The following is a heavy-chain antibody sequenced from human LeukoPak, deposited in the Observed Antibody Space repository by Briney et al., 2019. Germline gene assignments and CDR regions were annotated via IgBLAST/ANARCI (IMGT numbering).Heavy chain of an antibody. J-gene: IGHJ5*02. V-gene: IGHV1-46*01. CDR2: INPSGGST. CDR1: GYTFTSYY. CDR3: ARDGRIAVAGTVPNWFDP. Sequence: ASVKVSCKASGYTFTSYYMHWVRQAPGQGLELMGIINPSGGSTSYAQKFQGRVTMTRDTSTSTVYMELSSLRSEDTAVYYCARDGRIAVAGTVPNWFDPWGQGTLVTVSS. D-gene: IGHD6-19*01.